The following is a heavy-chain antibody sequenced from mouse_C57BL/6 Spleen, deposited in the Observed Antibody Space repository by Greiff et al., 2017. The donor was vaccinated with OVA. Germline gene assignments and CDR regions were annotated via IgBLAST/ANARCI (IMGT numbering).Heavy chain of an antibody. CDR3: ATYGYDNAMDY. Sequence: QVQLKQSGPELVKPGASVKISCKASGYAFSSSWMNWVKQRPGKGLEWIGRIYPGDGDTNYNGKFKGKATLTADKSSSTAYMQLSSLTSEDSAVYFCATYGYDNAMDYWGQGTSVTVSS. J-gene: IGHJ4*01. CDR1: GYAFSSSW. CDR2: IYPGDGDT. D-gene: IGHD2-2*01. V-gene: IGHV1-82*01.